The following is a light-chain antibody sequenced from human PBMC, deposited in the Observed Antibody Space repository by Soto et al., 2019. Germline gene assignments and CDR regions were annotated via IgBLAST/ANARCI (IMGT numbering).Light chain of an antibody. CDR3: CSYAGSSTLYV. J-gene: IGLJ1*01. CDR1: SSDVGSYNL. V-gene: IGLV2-23*02. CDR2: EVS. Sequence: QSALTQPASVSGSPGQSITISCTGTSSDVGSYNLVSWYQQHPGKAPKLMIYEVSKRPSGVSNRFSGSKSGNTASLTISGLQAEDEADYYCCSYAGSSTLYVFGTGTKVTFL.